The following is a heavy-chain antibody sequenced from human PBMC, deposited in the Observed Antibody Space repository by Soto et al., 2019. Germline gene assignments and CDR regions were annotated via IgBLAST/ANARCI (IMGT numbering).Heavy chain of an antibody. J-gene: IGHJ4*02. V-gene: IGHV3-23*01. CDR3: SKSVATLYSSGWYPPYFDY. CDR2: ISGSGGST. D-gene: IGHD6-19*01. CDR1: GFTFSSYA. Sequence: GGSLRLSCAASGFTFSSYAMSWVRQAPGKGLEWVSAISGSGGSTYYADSVKGRFTISRDNSKNTLYLQMNSLRAEDTAVYYCSKSVATLYSSGWYPPYFDYWGQGTLVTVSS.